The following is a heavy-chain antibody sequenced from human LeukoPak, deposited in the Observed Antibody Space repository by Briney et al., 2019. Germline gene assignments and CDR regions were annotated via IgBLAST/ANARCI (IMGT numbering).Heavy chain of an antibody. J-gene: IGHJ4*02. CDR3: ARFGSPDFDY. Sequence: SQTLSLTCTVSGGSISSGSYYWSWIRQPAGKGLEWIGRIYTSGSTNYNPSLKSRVPISVDTSKNQFPLKLSSMTAADTAVYYCARFGSPDFDYWGQGTLVTVSS. D-gene: IGHD3-10*01. CDR1: GGSISSGSYY. CDR2: IYTSGST. V-gene: IGHV4-61*02.